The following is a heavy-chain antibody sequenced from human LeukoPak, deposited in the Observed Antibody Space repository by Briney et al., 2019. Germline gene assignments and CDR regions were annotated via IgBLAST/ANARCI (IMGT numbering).Heavy chain of an antibody. D-gene: IGHD3-10*01. Sequence: GASVKVSCKASGYTFTSYDINWVRQATGQGLEWMGWMNPNSGNTGYAQKFQGRVTMTRNTSISTAYMELSSLRSEDTAVYYCARFGGSMVRGVIVAPYYYYMDVWGKETTVTISS. CDR1: GYTFTSYD. J-gene: IGHJ6*03. CDR3: ARFGGSMVRGVIVAPYYYYMDV. CDR2: MNPNSGNT. V-gene: IGHV1-8*01.